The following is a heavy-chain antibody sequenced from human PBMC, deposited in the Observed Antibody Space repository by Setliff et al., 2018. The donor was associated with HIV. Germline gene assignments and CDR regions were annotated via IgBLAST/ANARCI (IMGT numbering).Heavy chain of an antibody. CDR1: GYSLTTYS. CDR3: ARGQIGDFWYYFDY. V-gene: IGHV7-4-1*02. J-gene: IGHJ4*02. D-gene: IGHD3-3*01. Sequence: ASVKVSCKASGYSLTTYSMNWVRQAPGQGLEWMGWINPNTGNPMYAQGFTGRFVFSLDTSVSTAYLQISSLKAEDTAVYYCARGQIGDFWYYFDYWGQGTLVTVSS. CDR2: INPNTGNP.